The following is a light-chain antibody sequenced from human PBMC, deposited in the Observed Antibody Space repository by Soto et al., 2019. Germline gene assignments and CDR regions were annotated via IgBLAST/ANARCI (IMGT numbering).Light chain of an antibody. CDR2: DVS. J-gene: IGLJ1*01. V-gene: IGLV2-18*02. Sequence: QSALTQPPSVSGSPGQSVTISCTGTSSDVGSYNRVSWYQQPPGTAPKLMIYDVSNRPSGAPDRFSGSKSGNTASLTISGLQAEDEADYYCSSYTSSITYVFGTGTKVTVL. CDR3: SSYTSSITYV. CDR1: SSDVGSYNR.